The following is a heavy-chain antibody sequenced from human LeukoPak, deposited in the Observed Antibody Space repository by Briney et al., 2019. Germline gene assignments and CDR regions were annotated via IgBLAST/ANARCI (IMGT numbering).Heavy chain of an antibody. CDR1: GGTFSSYA. Sequence: GSSVKVSCKASGGTFSSYAISWVRQAPGQGLEWMGGIIPIFGTANYAQKFQGRVTITAVESTSTAYMELSSLRSEDTAVYYCARTSYGSGSFENWFDPWGQGTLATVSS. CDR2: IIPIFGTA. D-gene: IGHD3-10*01. V-gene: IGHV1-69*01. CDR3: ARTSYGSGSFENWFDP. J-gene: IGHJ5*02.